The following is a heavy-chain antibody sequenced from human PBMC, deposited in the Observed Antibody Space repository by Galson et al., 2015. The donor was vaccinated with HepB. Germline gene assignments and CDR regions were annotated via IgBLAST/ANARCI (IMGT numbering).Heavy chain of an antibody. V-gene: IGHV1-18*01. CDR2: ISGYNGNT. CDR1: GYTFSIHG. CDR3: ARVDYFESSGYYMH. J-gene: IGHJ4*02. Sequence: SVKVSCKASGYTFSIHGISWVRQAPRQGLEWMGWISGYNGNTDHSQKFQGRVTMTKDTSTGTAYMELRSLRSDDTAVYYCARVDYFESSGYYMHWGQGTLVTVSS. D-gene: IGHD3-22*01.